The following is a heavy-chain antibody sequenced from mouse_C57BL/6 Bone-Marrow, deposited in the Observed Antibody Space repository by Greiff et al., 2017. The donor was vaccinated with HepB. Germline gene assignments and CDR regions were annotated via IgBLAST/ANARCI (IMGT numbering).Heavy chain of an antibody. CDR2: IYPRSGNT. CDR3: VNWFAY. CDR1: GYTFTSYG. J-gene: IGHJ3*01. Sequence: QVQLKQSGAELARPGASVKLSCKASGYTFTSYGISWVKQRTGQGLEWIGEIYPRSGNTYYNEKFKGKATLTADKSSSTAYMELRSLTSEDSAVYFCVNWFAYWGQGTLVTVSA. V-gene: IGHV1-81*01.